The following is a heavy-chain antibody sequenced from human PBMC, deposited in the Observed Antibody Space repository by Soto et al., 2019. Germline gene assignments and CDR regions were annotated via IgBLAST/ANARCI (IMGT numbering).Heavy chain of an antibody. V-gene: IGHV4-4*02. CDR2: IYHSGNT. J-gene: IGHJ5*02. Sequence: VQLRQSGPGLVKPSGTLSLTCAVSGGSISSSNWWTWVRQAPGKGLEWIGEIYHSGNTYYNPSLKGRLTITVDKPNNQFSLKLNSVTAADTAVYYCATLPPRVVASLLPIPTWGQGTLVTVSS. CDR3: ATLPPRVVASLLPIPT. CDR1: GGSISSSNW. D-gene: IGHD1-26*01.